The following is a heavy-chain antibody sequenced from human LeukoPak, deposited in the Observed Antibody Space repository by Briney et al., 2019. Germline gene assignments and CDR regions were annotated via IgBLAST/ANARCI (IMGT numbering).Heavy chain of an antibody. CDR1: GFTFSNVW. CDR2: ITQDGGTK. D-gene: IGHD6-13*01. Sequence: GGSLRLSCAASGFTFSNVWMAWVRQAPGKGLEWVAIITQDGGTKQYVDSVRGRFTISRDNAKNSVYQQMNSLRAEDTALYHCARDMSGSLDYWGQGTLVTVSS. V-gene: IGHV3-7*01. CDR3: ARDMSGSLDY. J-gene: IGHJ4*02.